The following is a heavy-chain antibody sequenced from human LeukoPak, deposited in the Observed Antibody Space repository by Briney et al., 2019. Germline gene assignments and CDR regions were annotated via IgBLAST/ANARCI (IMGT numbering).Heavy chain of an antibody. CDR3: ARHVPSPNWFDP. CDR1: GGSISSYY. CDR2: IYYNGST. Sequence: SETLSLTCTVSGGSISSYYWSWIRQPPGKGLEWIGYIYYNGSTNYNPSLKSRVTISVDTSKNQFSLKLSSVTAADTAVYYCARHVPSPNWFDPWGQGTLVTVSS. V-gene: IGHV4-59*08. J-gene: IGHJ5*02.